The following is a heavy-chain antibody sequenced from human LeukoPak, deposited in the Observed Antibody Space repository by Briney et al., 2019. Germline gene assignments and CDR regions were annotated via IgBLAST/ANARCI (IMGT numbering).Heavy chain of an antibody. J-gene: IGHJ4*02. CDR2: IKQDGSEK. CDR1: GFTFSNYW. CDR3: AKLPLLMVYAIYNY. V-gene: IGHV3-7*03. Sequence: GGSLRLSCAASGFTFSNYWMNWVRQPPGKGLEWVASIKQDGSEKYYVDSVKGRFTISRDNSKNTLYLQMNSLRAEDTAVYYCAKLPLLMVYAIYNYWGQGTLVTVSP. D-gene: IGHD2-8*01.